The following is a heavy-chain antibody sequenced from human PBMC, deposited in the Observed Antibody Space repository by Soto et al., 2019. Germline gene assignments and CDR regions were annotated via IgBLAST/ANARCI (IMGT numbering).Heavy chain of an antibody. CDR1: GFTFSSYW. V-gene: IGHV3-74*01. CDR2: INSDGSST. D-gene: IGHD3-16*01. J-gene: IGHJ4*02. CDR3: ARGPPHSEGLDYADLDY. Sequence: EVQLVESGGGLVQPGESLRLSCAASGFTFSSYWMHWVRQAPGKGLVWVSRINSDGSSTSYADSVKGRFTISRDNAKNTLYLQMNSLRAEDTAVYYCARGPPHSEGLDYADLDYWGQGTLVTVSS.